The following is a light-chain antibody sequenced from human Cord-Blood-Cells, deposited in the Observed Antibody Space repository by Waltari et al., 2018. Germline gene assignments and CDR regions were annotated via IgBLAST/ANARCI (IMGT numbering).Light chain of an antibody. Sequence: QSALTQPASVSGSPGQSITLSCPGTSSDVGGYNYFSWYQQHPGKAPKLMIYEVSNRPSGVSNRFSGSESGNTASLTISGLQAEDEADYYCSSYTSSSTLVFGGGTKLTVL. CDR2: EVS. V-gene: IGLV2-14*01. CDR3: SSYTSSSTLV. J-gene: IGLJ3*02. CDR1: SSDVGGYNY.